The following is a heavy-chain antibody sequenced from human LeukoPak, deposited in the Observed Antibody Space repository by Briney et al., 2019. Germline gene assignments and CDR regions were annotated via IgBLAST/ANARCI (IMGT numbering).Heavy chain of an antibody. CDR1: GFTVSSNY. Sequence: HTGGSLRLSCAASGFTVSSNYMSWVRQAPGKGLEWVSVIYSGGSTYYADSVKGRFTISRDNSKNTLYLQMNSLGAEDTAVYYCASSDSSYYYMDVWGKGTTVTISS. J-gene: IGHJ6*03. CDR2: IYSGGST. V-gene: IGHV3-66*01. CDR3: ASSDSSYYYMDV. D-gene: IGHD5-18*01.